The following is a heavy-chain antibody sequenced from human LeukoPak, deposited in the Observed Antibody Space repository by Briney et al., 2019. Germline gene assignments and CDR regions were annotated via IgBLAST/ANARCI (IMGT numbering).Heavy chain of an antibody. D-gene: IGHD3-22*01. Sequence: ASVKVSCKASGYTFTSHFMHWVRQAPGQGLEWMGIINPRGGSTSYTQKFQGRVTMTRDTSTSTVYMEMSSLRSEDTPVYYCARYRITMIALGSVPFDYWGQGTLVTVSS. J-gene: IGHJ4*02. CDR1: GYTFTSHF. CDR2: INPRGGST. CDR3: ARYRITMIALGSVPFDY. V-gene: IGHV1-46*01.